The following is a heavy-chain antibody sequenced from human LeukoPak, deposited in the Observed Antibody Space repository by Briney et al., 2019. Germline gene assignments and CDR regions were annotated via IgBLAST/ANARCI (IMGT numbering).Heavy chain of an antibody. Sequence: ASVKVSCKASGYTFTSYGISWVRQAPGQGLEWMGWINPNSGGTNYAQKFQGRVTMTRDTSISTAYMELSRLRSDDTAVYYCARVSRRSEYGDYGTWGQGTLVTVSS. CDR1: GYTFTSYG. J-gene: IGHJ5*02. D-gene: IGHD4-17*01. CDR2: INPNSGGT. CDR3: ARVSRRSEYGDYGT. V-gene: IGHV1-2*02.